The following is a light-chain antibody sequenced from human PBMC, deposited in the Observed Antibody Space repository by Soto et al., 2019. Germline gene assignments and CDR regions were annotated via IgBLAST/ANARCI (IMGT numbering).Light chain of an antibody. CDR3: QQYNSAPLT. CDR2: DAS. CDR1: QSISDW. J-gene: IGKJ4*01. V-gene: IGKV1-5*01. Sequence: DIQMTQSPSTLSASVGDRVTITCRANQSISDWLAWYQQKPGKAPKLLIYDASNFESGVPSRFSGSGSGTEFTLTISSLQPDGFATYYCQQYNSAPLTFGGGTKMEIK.